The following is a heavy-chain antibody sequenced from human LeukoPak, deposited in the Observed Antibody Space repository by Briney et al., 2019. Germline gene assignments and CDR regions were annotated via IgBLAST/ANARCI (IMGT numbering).Heavy chain of an antibody. J-gene: IGHJ4*02. CDR2: ISPIFGPL. V-gene: IGHV1-69*05. CDR1: GGTFSIYA. D-gene: IGHD2-2*01. Sequence: ASVKVSCKASGGTFSIYAMNWVRQAPGQGLEWMGRISPIFGPLIYAQEFQGRITIITDQSTNMAYMELSSLRSEDTAVYYCAREVQPHCSTTSCSGNYWGQGTLVTVSS. CDR3: AREVQPHCSTTSCSGNY.